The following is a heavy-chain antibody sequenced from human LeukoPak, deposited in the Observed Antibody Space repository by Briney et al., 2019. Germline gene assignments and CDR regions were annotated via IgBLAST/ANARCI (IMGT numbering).Heavy chain of an antibody. Sequence: SETLSLTCAVYGGSFSGYYWSWIRQPPGKGQEWIGEINHSGSTNYNPSLKSRVTISVDMSKNQFSLKLSSVTAADTAVYYCAREAQKYCSGGSCYGPGDYWGQGTLVTVSS. D-gene: IGHD2-15*01. CDR3: AREAQKYCSGGSCYGPGDY. CDR1: GGSFSGYY. CDR2: INHSGST. V-gene: IGHV4-34*01. J-gene: IGHJ4*02.